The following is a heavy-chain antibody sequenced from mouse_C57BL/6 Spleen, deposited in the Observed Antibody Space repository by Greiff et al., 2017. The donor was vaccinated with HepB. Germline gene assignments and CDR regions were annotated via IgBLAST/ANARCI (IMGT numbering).Heavy chain of an antibody. CDR3: AREDYYGSSYGYFDV. J-gene: IGHJ1*03. CDR1: GFTFSDYY. Sequence: EVKLQESEGGLVQPGSSMKLSCTASGFTFSDYYMAWVRQVPEKGLEWVANINYDGSSTYYLDSLKSRFIISRDNAKNILYLQMSSLKSEDTATYYCAREDYYGSSYGYFDVWGTGTTVTVSS. V-gene: IGHV5-16*01. CDR2: INYDGSST. D-gene: IGHD1-1*01.